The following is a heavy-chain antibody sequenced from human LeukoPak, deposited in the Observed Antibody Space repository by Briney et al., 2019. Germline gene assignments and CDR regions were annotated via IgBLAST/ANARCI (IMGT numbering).Heavy chain of an antibody. CDR2: INPNSGGT. V-gene: IGHV1-2*02. J-gene: IGHJ3*02. D-gene: IGHD6-6*01. CDR1: GYTFTGYY. CDR3: ARVIRIAARRYVDAFDI. Sequence: GASVKVSCKASGYTFTGYYMHWVRQAPGQGLEWMGWINPNSGGTNYAQKFQGRVTMTRDTSISTAYMELSRLRSDDTAVYYCARVIRIAARRYVDAFDIWGQGTMVTVSS.